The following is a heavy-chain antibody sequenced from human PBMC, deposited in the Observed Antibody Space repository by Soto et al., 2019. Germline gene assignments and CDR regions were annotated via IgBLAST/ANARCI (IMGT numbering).Heavy chain of an antibody. D-gene: IGHD3-10*01. V-gene: IGHV3-64*01. CDR3: ARSGKYYYGSGGMDV. J-gene: IGHJ6*02. CDR1: GFTFSSYA. Sequence: PGGSLRLSCAASGFTFSSYAMHWVRQAPGKGLEYVSAISSNGGSTYYANSVKGRFTISRDNSKNTLYLQMGSLRAEDMAVYYCARSGKYYYGSGGMDVWGQGTTVTVS. CDR2: ISSNGGST.